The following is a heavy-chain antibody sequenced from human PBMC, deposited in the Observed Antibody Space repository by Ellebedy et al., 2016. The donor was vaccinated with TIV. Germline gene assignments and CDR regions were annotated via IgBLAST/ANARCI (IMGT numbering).Heavy chain of an antibody. D-gene: IGHD2-21*01. Sequence: GGSLRLXXAASGFSFSSYWMSWVRQAPGKGLEWVANIKHDGTEKYYGDSVKGRFTISRDNAKNSLYLQMNSLRAEDTAVYYCAREVGGGGAYWGQGTLVTVSS. V-gene: IGHV3-7*01. CDR3: AREVGGGGAY. J-gene: IGHJ4*02. CDR2: IKHDGTEK. CDR1: GFSFSSYW.